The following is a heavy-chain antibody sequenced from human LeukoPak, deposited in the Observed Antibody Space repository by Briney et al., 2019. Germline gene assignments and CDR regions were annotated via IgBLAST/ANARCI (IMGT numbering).Heavy chain of an antibody. CDR3: VKDRVDGSGSQFDS. Sequence: GGSLRLSCAASGLTVSSNSMSWVRQAPGKGLEWVSFIYSGGSTYYADSVKGRFTISRDNAMDTLYLQMNSLRADDTAVYYCVKDRVDGSGSQFDSWGQGSLVIVSS. CDR1: GLTVSSNS. V-gene: IGHV3-53*01. J-gene: IGHJ4*02. CDR2: IYSGGST. D-gene: IGHD3-10*01.